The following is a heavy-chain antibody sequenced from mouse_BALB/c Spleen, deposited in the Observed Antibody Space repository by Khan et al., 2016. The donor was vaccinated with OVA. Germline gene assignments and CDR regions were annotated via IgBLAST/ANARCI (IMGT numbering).Heavy chain of an antibody. CDR1: GYSITNDYA. CDR2: ITSSGST. CDR3: ARDGSRYNYAMDY. Sequence: EVQLVESGPGLVKPSQSLYITCTVTGYSITNDYAWNWMRQFPGNKLEWMGFITSSGSTNYNPDFQSRISITRDTSYNPSFLQLNTVTTEDTATYYCARDGSRYNYAMDYWGQGTSVTGSS. D-gene: IGHD2-3*01. J-gene: IGHJ4*01. V-gene: IGHV3-2*02.